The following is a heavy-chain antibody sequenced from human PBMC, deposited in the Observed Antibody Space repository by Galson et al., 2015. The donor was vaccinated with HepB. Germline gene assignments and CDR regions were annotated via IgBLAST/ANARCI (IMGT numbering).Heavy chain of an antibody. Sequence: SLRLSCAASGFTFSSYSMNWVRQAPGKGLEWVSLISSSSSYIYYADSVKGRFTISRDNANNSLYLQMNSLRAEDTAVYCCARDLGFFDWLLVDAFDIWGRGTMVTVSS. V-gene: IGHV3-21*01. J-gene: IGHJ3*02. CDR3: ARDLGFFDWLLVDAFDI. D-gene: IGHD3-9*01. CDR1: GFTFSSYS. CDR2: ISSSSSYI.